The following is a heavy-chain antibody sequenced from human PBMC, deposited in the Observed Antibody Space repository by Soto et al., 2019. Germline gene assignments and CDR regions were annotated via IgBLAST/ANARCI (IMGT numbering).Heavy chain of an antibody. D-gene: IGHD6-6*01. CDR1: GVTFSSFS. CDR3: VRDSWEQLVRRGFYYYYMDV. V-gene: IGHV3-21*01. CDR2: ILGSGGSI. J-gene: IGHJ6*03. Sequence: EVQLVESGGGLVKPGGSLRLSCAASGVTFSSFSFNWVRQAPGKGLEWVSFILGSGGSIYYADSVKGRFTISRDNAKNSLYLQMNSLKDEVTAVYYCVRDSWEQLVRRGFYYYYMDVWGKGTTVTVSS.